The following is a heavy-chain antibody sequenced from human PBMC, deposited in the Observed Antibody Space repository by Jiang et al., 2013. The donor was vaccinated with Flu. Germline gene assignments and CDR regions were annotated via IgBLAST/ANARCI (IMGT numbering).Heavy chain of an antibody. D-gene: IGHD1-20*01. J-gene: IGHJ2*01. Sequence: QLVESGGGLVRPGGSLRLSCAASGFNFNTFEMNWVRQAPGKEPEWISYISSNGDTTSYADFVKGRFTISRDNAKNSLYLQMNSLRAEDTAFYYCARDLISNWNSATYWYFDLWGRGTLVTVSS. V-gene: IGHV3-48*03. CDR1: GFNFNTFE. CDR3: ARDLISNWNSATYWYFDL. CDR2: ISSNGDTT.